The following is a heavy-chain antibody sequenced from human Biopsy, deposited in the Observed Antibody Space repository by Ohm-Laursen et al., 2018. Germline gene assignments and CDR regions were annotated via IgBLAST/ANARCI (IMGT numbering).Heavy chain of an antibody. CDR2: INGSGGST. D-gene: IGHD3-3*01. CDR1: GFTFSSHA. J-gene: IGHJ5*02. Sequence: SLRLSCAASGFTFSSHAMSWVRQAPGKGPECVSVINGSGGSTYYADPVKGRFTISRDNSRNTLHLQMNSLRADDTAMYYRARDLYDFCGGCPFDPWGQGTLVTVSP. V-gene: IGHV3-23*01. CDR3: ARDLYDFCGGCPFDP.